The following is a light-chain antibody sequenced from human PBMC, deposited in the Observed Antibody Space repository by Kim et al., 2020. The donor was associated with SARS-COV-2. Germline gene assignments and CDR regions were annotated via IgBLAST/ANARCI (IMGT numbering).Light chain of an antibody. CDR3: QQYGRSPIT. V-gene: IGKV3-20*01. CDR2: GES. Sequence: SPGEGGTLSITASQSVTSSNLAWYQQQRRQAPRLLIYGESSRATGIPDRFSGSGSGTDFTLTISRLEPEDFAVYYCQQYGRSPITFGQGTRLEIK. J-gene: IGKJ5*01. CDR1: QSVTSSN.